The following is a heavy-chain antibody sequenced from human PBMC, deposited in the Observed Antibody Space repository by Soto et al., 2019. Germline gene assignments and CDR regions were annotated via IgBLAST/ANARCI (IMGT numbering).Heavy chain of an antibody. CDR3: ARPGRDIWSGRNFFDY. CDR1: GFTISSFV. J-gene: IGHJ4*02. Sequence: VQLVESGGGVVQPGRSLRLSCAASGFTISSFVMHWVRQAPGKGLEWVSFISYDGSNQYYADSVKGRFTISRDNSKNTLYLQMNSLRAEDTAVYYCARPGRDIWSGRNFFDYWGQGTLVSVSS. D-gene: IGHD3-3*01. CDR2: ISYDGSNQ. V-gene: IGHV3-30*03.